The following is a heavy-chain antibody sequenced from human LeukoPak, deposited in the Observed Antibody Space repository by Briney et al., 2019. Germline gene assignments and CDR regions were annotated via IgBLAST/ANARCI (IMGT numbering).Heavy chain of an antibody. Sequence: GGSLRLSCGASGFTVSNHHMSWVRQTPGKGLEWVSVIFSGGNTYYIDSVKGRFTISRDNSKNTLYLQMNRLRAEDTAVYYCARDGGWPGYFDIWGQGAMVTVSS. J-gene: IGHJ3*02. CDR3: ARDGGWPGYFDI. CDR2: IFSGGNT. D-gene: IGHD3-16*01. CDR1: GFTVSNHH. V-gene: IGHV3-53*01.